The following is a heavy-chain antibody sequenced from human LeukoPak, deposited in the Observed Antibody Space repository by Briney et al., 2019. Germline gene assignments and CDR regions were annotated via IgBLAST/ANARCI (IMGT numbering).Heavy chain of an antibody. Sequence: SETLSLTCTVSGGSITTYYWSWIRQPPGQGLEWIGYIYYSGSTNYNPSLKSRVTISLDTSKNQFSLKLSSVTAADTAVYYSARDRDGYIYSFDYWGQGTLVTVSS. CDR2: IYYSGST. CDR1: GGSITTYY. CDR3: ARDRDGYIYSFDY. V-gene: IGHV4-59*01. J-gene: IGHJ4*02. D-gene: IGHD5-24*01.